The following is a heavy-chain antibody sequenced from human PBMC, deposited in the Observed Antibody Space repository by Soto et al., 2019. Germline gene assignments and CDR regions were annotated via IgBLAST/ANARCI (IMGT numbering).Heavy chain of an antibody. J-gene: IGHJ6*02. V-gene: IGHV3-30*18. Sequence: HPGGSLRLSCAASGFTFSNAWMNWVRQAPGKGLEWVAVISYDGSNKYYADSVKGRFTISRDNSKNTLYLQMNSLRAEDTAVYYCAKGEYYYGMDVWGQGTTVTVSS. CDR3: AKGEYYYGMDV. CDR1: GFTFSNAW. CDR2: ISYDGSNK.